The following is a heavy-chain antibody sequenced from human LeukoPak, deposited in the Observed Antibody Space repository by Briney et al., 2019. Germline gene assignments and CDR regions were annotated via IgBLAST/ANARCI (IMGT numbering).Heavy chain of an antibody. D-gene: IGHD1-26*01. CDR1: GFTFSDHY. V-gene: IGHV3-72*01. CDR2: IRRKPNSYTT. Sequence: GGSLRLSCAASGFTFSDHYMDWVRQAPGKGLEWVGRIRRKPNSYTTEYAASVKGRFTISRDDSKNSLYLQMNSLTTEDTAVYYCARGSRLYSGSFDYWGQGTLVTVSS. J-gene: IGHJ4*02. CDR3: ARGSRLYSGSFDY.